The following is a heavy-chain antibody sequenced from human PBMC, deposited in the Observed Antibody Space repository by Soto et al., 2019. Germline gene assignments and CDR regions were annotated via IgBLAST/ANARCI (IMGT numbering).Heavy chain of an antibody. D-gene: IGHD1-26*01. V-gene: IGHV1-18*01. J-gene: IGHJ6*02. CDR1: GYNFTRFG. CDR3: ARLYIVGTTMLYGMDV. CDR2: ISAYNGNT. Sequence: VKVSCKASGYNFTRFGISWVRQAPGQGLEWMGWISAYNGNTNYAQKLQGRVTMTTDTSTNTGYMDLGSLRSDDTAVYYCARLYIVGTTMLYGMDVWGQGTTVTVSS.